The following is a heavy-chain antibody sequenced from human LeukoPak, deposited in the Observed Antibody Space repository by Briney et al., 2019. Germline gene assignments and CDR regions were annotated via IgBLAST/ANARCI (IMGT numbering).Heavy chain of an antibody. CDR1: GGSFSGYY. CDR2: INHSGST. J-gene: IGHJ5*02. CDR3: ARGRQRGNWNYPHWFDP. Sequence: SETLSLTCAVYGGSFSGYYWSWIRQPPGKGLEWIGEINHSGSTNYNPSLKSRVTISVDTSKNQFSLKLSSVTAADTAVYYCARGRQRGNWNYPHWFDPWGQGTLVTVSS. D-gene: IGHD1-7*01. V-gene: IGHV4-34*01.